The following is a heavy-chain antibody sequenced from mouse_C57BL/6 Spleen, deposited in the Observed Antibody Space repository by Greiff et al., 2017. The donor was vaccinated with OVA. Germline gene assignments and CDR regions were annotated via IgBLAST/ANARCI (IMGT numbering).Heavy chain of an antibody. CDR2: IYPGDGDT. CDR1: GYAFSSSW. D-gene: IGHD1-1*01. CDR3: ARGDGSSLDY. V-gene: IGHV1-82*01. Sequence: QVQLKQSGPELVKPGASVKISCKASGYAFSSSWMNWVKQRPGKGLEWIGRIYPGDGDTNYNGKFKGNATLTADKSSSTAYMQLSSLTSEDSAVYFCARGDGSSLDYWGQGTTLTVSS. J-gene: IGHJ2*01.